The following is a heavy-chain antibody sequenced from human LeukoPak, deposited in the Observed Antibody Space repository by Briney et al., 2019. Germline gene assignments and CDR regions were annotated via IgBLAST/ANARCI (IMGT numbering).Heavy chain of an antibody. CDR2: MIGDGSEI. J-gene: IGHJ5*02. Sequence: SXXXXXXXWXTWVRQAPGXGLXXGASMIGDGSEIXYVDSVKGRFTISREXXKNSLYLQMNRLTAEDTGMYYCXXXXXXGGWFDPWGQGTLVTVSS. V-gene: IGHV3-7*01. D-gene: IGHD3-10*01. CDR1: XXXXXXXW. CDR3: XXXXXXGGWFDP.